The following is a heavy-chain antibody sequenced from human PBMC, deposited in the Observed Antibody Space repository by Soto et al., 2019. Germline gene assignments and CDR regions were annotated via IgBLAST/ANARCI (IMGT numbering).Heavy chain of an antibody. D-gene: IGHD4-17*01. CDR2: ISTYNTNT. CDR3: ARWAGQVRDYGGPFDY. Sequence: QVQLVQSGAEVKNPGASVTVSCKASGERFTTYGISWVRQAPGQGLEWMGWISTYNTNTNYAPKFQGRLLLTTDTSTTTAHMKLRSLRPDDTAVYYCARWAGQVRDYGGPFDYWGQGTPVTVSS. J-gene: IGHJ4*02. V-gene: IGHV1-18*04. CDR1: GERFTTYG.